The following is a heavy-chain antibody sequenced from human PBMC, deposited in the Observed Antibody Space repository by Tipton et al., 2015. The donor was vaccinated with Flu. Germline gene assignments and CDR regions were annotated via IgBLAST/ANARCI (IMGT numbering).Heavy chain of an antibody. V-gene: IGHV4-61*02. CDR1: GGSISSGSYY. CDR3: AGREGMDV. Sequence: LSCTVSGGSISSGSYYWSWIRQPAGKGLEWIGRIYTSGSTNYNPSLKSRVTMSVDTSKNQFSLKLSSVTAADTAVYYCAGREGMDVWGQGTTVTVSS. D-gene: IGHD1-26*01. J-gene: IGHJ6*02. CDR2: IYTSGST.